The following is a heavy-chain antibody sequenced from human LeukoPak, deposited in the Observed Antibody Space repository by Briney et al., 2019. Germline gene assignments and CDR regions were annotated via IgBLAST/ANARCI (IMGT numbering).Heavy chain of an antibody. CDR2: IYSGGST. J-gene: IGHJ4*02. CDR3: ASLIAVAGEDY. D-gene: IGHD6-19*01. V-gene: IGHV3-53*01. CDR1: GGSIGSTRYY. Sequence: ETLSLTCTVSGGSIGSTRYYWGWIRQPPGKGLEWVSVIYSGGSTYYADSVKGRFTISRDNSKNTLYLQMNSLRAEDTAVYYCASLIAVAGEDYWGQGTLVTVSS.